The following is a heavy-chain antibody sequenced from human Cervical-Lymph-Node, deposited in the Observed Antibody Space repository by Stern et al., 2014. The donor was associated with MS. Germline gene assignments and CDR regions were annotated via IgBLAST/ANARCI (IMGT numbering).Heavy chain of an antibody. J-gene: IGHJ4*02. CDR1: GFTFSHSS. CDR2: ISNNSTHT. V-gene: IGHV3-21*01. D-gene: IGHD4-17*01. CDR3: ARARVGDYARSPHLDS. Sequence: EVQLVESGGGLVKPGESLRLSCDASGFTFSHSSINWVRQAPGPGLERLSSISNNSTHTYYAASVEGRFTISRDSAKDSVSLHMVSLRAEDTAVYYCARARVGDYARSPHLDSWGQGTLVTVSS.